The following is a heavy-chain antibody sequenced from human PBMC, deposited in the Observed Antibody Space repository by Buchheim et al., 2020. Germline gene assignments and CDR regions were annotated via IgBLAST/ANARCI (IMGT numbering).Heavy chain of an antibody. J-gene: IGHJ4*02. V-gene: IGHV4-39*02. CDR1: GDSISSSNHH. CDR2: ISNSGST. CDR3: ARRSHTGGEWYYFDY. Sequence: QLKLQESGPGLVKPSETLSLTCTVSGDSISSSNHHWGWIRQTPNKGMEWIATISNSGSTNCNPSLKSRLTMSVETSKNHFSLRLSSVTATDTAVYYCARRSHTGGEWYYFDYWGQGTL. D-gene: IGHD2-8*02.